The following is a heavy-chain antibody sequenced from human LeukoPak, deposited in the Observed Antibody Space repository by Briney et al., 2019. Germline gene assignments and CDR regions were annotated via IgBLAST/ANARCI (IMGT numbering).Heavy chain of an antibody. J-gene: IGHJ4*02. CDR2: IIPIFGTA. V-gene: IGHV1-69*13. Sequence: SVKVSCKASGGTFSSYAISWVRQAPGQGLEWMGGIIPIFGTANYAQKFQGRVTITADESTSTAYMELSSLRSEDTAVYYCASHHYYYGSGSYLEDDYWGQGTLVTVSS. D-gene: IGHD3-10*01. CDR3: ASHHYYYGSGSYLEDDY. CDR1: GGTFSSYA.